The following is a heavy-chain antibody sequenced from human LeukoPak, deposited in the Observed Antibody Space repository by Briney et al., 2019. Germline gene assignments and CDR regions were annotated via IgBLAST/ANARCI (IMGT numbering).Heavy chain of an antibody. CDR2: ISYSSRTI. CDR3: ARDELIGDSWYFDL. Sequence: SGGSLRLSCAASGFTFSSYSMNWVRQAPGRGLEWLSYISYSSRTIYYEDSVKGRFTISRDNAKNSLFLQMHSLRAEDTAIYYCARDELIGDSWYFDLWGRGTLVTVSS. J-gene: IGHJ2*01. CDR1: GFTFSSYS. V-gene: IGHV3-48*01. D-gene: IGHD7-27*01.